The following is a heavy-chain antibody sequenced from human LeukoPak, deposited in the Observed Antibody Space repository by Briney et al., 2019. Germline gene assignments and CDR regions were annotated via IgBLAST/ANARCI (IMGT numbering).Heavy chain of an antibody. Sequence: GGSLRLSCAASGFTFSSYWMSWVRQAPGKGLEWVANIKQDGSEKYYVDSVKGRFTISRDNAKNSLYLQMNSLRAEDTAVYYCARDRGRVYGSGSGYFDYWGQGTLVTVSS. CDR1: GFTFSSYW. J-gene: IGHJ4*02. V-gene: IGHV3-7*01. D-gene: IGHD3-10*01. CDR2: IKQDGSEK. CDR3: ARDRGRVYGSGSGYFDY.